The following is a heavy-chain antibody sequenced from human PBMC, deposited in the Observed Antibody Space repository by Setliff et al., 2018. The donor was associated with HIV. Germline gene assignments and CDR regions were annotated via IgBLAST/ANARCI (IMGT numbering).Heavy chain of an antibody. Sequence: SLPCAASGFTFSSYAIHWVRQAPGKGLEWVAIISYDGSNKFYTDSVKGRFTISRDNSKNTLYLQMSSLTVEDTAVYYCARSPYGDYVDEFDYWGQGTLVTVS. J-gene: IGHJ4*02. CDR1: GFTFSSYA. D-gene: IGHD4-17*01. CDR2: ISYDGSNK. V-gene: IGHV3-30*04. CDR3: ARSPYGDYVDEFDY.